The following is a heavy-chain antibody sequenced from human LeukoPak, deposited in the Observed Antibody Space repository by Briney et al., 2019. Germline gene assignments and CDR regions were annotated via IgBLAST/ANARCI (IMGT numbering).Heavy chain of an antibody. V-gene: IGHV1-46*01. CDR1: GYTFTSYY. J-gene: IGHJ4*02. D-gene: IGHD3-9*01. CDR2: INPSGGST. CDR3: AIRPSFYDTSEYYFDY. Sequence: ASVKVSCKASGYTFTSYYMHWVRQAPGQGLEWMGIINPSGGSTSYAQKFQGRVTMTRDTSTSTVYMELSSLRSEDTAVYYCAIRPSFYDTSEYYFDYWGQGTLVTVSS.